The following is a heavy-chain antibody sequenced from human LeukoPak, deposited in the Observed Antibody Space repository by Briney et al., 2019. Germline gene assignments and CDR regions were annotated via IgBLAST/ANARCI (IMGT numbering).Heavy chain of an antibody. Sequence: ASVKVSCKASGYTFTNYDINWVRQATGHGLEWMGWMNPNSGNTGYAQKFQGRVTLTRDTSITTAYMELRSLTSDDTAVYYCARPLSECDYWGQGTLVTVSS. J-gene: IGHJ4*02. CDR1: GYTFTNYD. D-gene: IGHD3-3*01. V-gene: IGHV1-8*02. CDR2: MNPNSGNT. CDR3: ARPLSECDY.